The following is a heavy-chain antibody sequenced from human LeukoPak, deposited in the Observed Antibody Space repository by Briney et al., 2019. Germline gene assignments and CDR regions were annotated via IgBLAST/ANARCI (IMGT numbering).Heavy chain of an antibody. CDR1: GFTFSSYS. J-gene: IGHJ4*02. CDR2: ISSSSYI. V-gene: IGHV3-21*01. CDR3: ARDTHPPYYFDY. Sequence: GGSLRLSCAASGFTFSSYSMNWVRQAPGKGLEWVSSISSSSYIYYADSVKGRFTISRDNAKNSLYLQMNSLRAEDTAVYYCARDTHPPYYFDYWGQGTLSPSPQ.